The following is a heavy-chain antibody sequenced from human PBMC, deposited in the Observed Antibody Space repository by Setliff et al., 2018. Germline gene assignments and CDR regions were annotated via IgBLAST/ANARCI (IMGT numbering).Heavy chain of an antibody. J-gene: IGHJ4*02. CDR2: ISSSSSYT. CDR1: GFTFSDYY. V-gene: IGHV3-11*05. D-gene: IGHD3-16*01. CDR3: AKEVVTYVYDY. Sequence: PGGSLRLSCAASGFTFSDYYMSWIRQAPGKGLEWVSYISSSSSYTNYADSVKGRFTISRDNAKNSLYLQMNSLRAEDTAVYYCAKEVVTYVYDYWGQGALVTVSS.